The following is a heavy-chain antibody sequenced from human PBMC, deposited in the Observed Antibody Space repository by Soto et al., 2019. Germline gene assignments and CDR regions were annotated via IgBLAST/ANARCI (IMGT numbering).Heavy chain of an antibody. V-gene: IGHV4-39*01. J-gene: IGHJ5*02. CDR2: FYYGGST. CDR1: DDSIRSNNYN. CDR3: ARQPGRSIKWFDP. Sequence: QLQLQESGPGLVKPSETLSLTCAVSDDSIRSNNYNWGWIRQPPGKGLEWIGSFYYGGSTDYNPSLKSRAPXSXDXXTNQVSLRLTSVTAADTAVYYCARQPGRSIKWFDPWGQGTLVTVSS. D-gene: IGHD3-10*01.